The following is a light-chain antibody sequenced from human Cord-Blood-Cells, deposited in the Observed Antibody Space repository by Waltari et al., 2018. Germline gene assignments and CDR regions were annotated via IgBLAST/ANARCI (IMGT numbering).Light chain of an antibody. V-gene: IGLV1-47*01. J-gene: IGLJ2*01. CDR1: RSNIGSNT. Sequence: QSVLTQPPSASGTPGQRVTISCSGSRSNIGSNTVNWYQQLPGTAPKLLIYRNNRLPSGVPDRFSGAKSGTSASLASSGLRSEEEADYYGAAWDDSLSGPVFGGGTKRTVL. CDR2: RNN. CDR3: AAWDDSLSGPV.